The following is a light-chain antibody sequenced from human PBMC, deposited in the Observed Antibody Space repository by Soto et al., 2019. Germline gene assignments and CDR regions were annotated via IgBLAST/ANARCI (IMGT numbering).Light chain of an antibody. V-gene: IGKV3-20*01. CDR1: QSVSSSY. Sequence: IVLTQSPGTLPLAPGERATVSCRASQSVSSSYLAWYQQKPGQAPRLLIYGASSRATGIPDRFSGGGSVTDFTLTISRLEPEDCAVYYCQQYGGSFGGGTKVEIK. CDR2: GAS. CDR3: QQYGGS. J-gene: IGKJ4*01.